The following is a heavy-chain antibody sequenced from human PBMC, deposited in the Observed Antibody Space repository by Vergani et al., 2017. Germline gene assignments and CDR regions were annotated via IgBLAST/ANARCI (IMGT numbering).Heavy chain of an antibody. Sequence: QVQLVESEGGVVQPGRSLTLSCVASGFTFSSHGMHCVRQAPGKGLEWVAVIWYDGSNKYYGDSVKGRFTISRDNSKNTLYLQMNSLRVEDTAVYYCARWGNEKRLDSWGQGTLVTVSS. CDR2: IWYDGSNK. D-gene: IGHD1-1*01. V-gene: IGHV3-33*01. J-gene: IGHJ5*01. CDR3: ARWGNEKRLDS. CDR1: GFTFSSHG.